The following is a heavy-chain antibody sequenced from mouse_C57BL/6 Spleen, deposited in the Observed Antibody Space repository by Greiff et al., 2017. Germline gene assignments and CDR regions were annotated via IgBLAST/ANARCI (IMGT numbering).Heavy chain of an antibody. CDR1: GFSLSTSGMG. Sequence: QVTLKESGPGILQSSQTLSLTCSFSGFSLSTSGMGVSWIRQPSGKGLEWLAHIYWDDDKRYNPSLKSRLTISKDTSRNKVFLKITSVDTADTATYYCARRGGGSSYDCDYWGKGTTLTVSS. D-gene: IGHD1-1*01. CDR3: ARRGGGSSYDCDY. CDR2: IYWDDDK. J-gene: IGHJ2*01. V-gene: IGHV8-12*01.